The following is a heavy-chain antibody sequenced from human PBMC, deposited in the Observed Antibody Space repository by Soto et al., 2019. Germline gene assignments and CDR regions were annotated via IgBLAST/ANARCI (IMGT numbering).Heavy chain of an antibody. V-gene: IGHV1-69*13. J-gene: IGHJ5*02. CDR2: IIPIFGTA. CDR3: ARQDKHWFDP. D-gene: IGHD2-15*01. Sequence: SVNVSCKASGGTFSSYAISWVRQAPGQGLEWMGGIIPIFGTANYAQKFQGRVTITADESTSTAYMELSSLRSEDTAVYYCARQDKHWFDPWGQGTLVTVSS. CDR1: GGTFSSYA.